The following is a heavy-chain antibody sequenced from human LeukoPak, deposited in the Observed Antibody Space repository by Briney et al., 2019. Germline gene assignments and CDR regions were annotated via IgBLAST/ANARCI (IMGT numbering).Heavy chain of an antibody. CDR3: ARTEDYYDSSGYPH. CDR2: ISAYNGNT. D-gene: IGHD3-22*01. Sequence: ASVKVSCKASGYTFTSYGISWVRQAPGQGLEWMGWISAYNGNTNYAQKLQGRVTMTTDTSTSTAYMELRSLRSDDTAVYYCARTEDYYDSSGYPHWGQGTLVTVSS. J-gene: IGHJ4*02. V-gene: IGHV1-18*01. CDR1: GYTFTSYG.